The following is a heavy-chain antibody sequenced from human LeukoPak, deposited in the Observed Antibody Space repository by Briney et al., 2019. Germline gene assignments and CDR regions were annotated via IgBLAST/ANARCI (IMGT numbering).Heavy chain of an antibody. CDR1: GYTSTSYG. V-gene: IGHV1-18*01. J-gene: IGHJ3*02. Sequence: GSVKDSCMASGYTSTSYGISWVRQAPGQGVEWVGWISAYNGKTNNAQKLQGRVTMTTATSTSTAYMELKSQRSEDTAVDYCASYGGDFYAVDIWGQGTMVTVSS. CDR3: ASYGGDFYAVDI. CDR2: ISAYNGKT. D-gene: IGHD2-21*02.